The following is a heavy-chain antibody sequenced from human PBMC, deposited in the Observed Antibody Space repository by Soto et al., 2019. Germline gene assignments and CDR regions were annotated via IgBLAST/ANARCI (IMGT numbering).Heavy chain of an antibody. V-gene: IGHV1-18*04. J-gene: IGHJ4*02. CDR3: ARPHWQPDYLEGFDV. D-gene: IGHD1-1*01. CDR2: ISAYNGDT. Sequence: XSVKVSCKTSGYTFTSHGIRLVRWAPGRGLEWMGWISAYNGDTKYAQRVQDRVSMTTDTSTATAYIELRSLRFDDTAIYFCARPHWQPDYLEGFDVWGQGTPVTVSS. CDR1: GYTFTSHG.